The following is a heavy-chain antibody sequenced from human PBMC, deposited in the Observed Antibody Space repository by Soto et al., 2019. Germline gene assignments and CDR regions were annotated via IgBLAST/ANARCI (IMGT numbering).Heavy chain of an antibody. V-gene: IGHV4-34*01. D-gene: IGHD5-12*01. Sequence: SETLSLTCAVYGGSFSGYYWSWIRQTPGKGLEWIGEINHSGSTNYNPSLKSRVTISVDTSKNQFSLKLSSVTAADTAVYYCAREGPTITLARFDYWGQGTLVTVSS. CDR1: GGSFSGYY. J-gene: IGHJ4*02. CDR3: AREGPTITLARFDY. CDR2: INHSGST.